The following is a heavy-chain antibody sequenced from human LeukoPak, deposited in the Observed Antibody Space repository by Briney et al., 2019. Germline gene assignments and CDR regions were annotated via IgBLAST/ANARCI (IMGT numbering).Heavy chain of an antibody. Sequence: GGSLRLSCSASGFIFSTYSMNWVRKAPGKGLEWLSYISSARSTTYYADSVKGRFTISRDNSKNTLYLQMNSLRAEDTAVYYCARDPIAVAGTAYFDYWGQGTLVTVSS. CDR3: ARDPIAVAGTAYFDY. D-gene: IGHD6-19*01. V-gene: IGHV3-48*01. CDR2: ISSARSTT. CDR1: GFIFSTYS. J-gene: IGHJ4*02.